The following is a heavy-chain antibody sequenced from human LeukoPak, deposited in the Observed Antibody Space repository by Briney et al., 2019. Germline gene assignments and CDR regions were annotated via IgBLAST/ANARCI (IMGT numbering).Heavy chain of an antibody. V-gene: IGHV3-30-3*01. CDR2: ISYDGSNK. CDR3: ARDFPLYDSSGYFSY. Sequence: GGSLRLSCAASGFTFSSYAMHWVRQAPGKGLEWVAVISYDGSNKYYADSVKGRFTISRDNSKNTLYLQMNSLRAEDTAVYYCARDFPLYDSSGYFSYWGQGTLVTVSS. D-gene: IGHD3-22*01. J-gene: IGHJ4*02. CDR1: GFTFSSYA.